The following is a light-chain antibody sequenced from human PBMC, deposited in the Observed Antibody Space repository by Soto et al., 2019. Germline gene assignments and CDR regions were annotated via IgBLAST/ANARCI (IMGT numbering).Light chain of an antibody. V-gene: IGLV2-14*02. CDR2: EVN. CDR1: SSDFGTYNF. J-gene: IGLJ1*01. CDR3: SSYTSSSTLYV. Sequence: QSALTQPASVSGSPGQSITISCTGTSSDFGTYNFVSWYQQHPGKVPKLILFEVNKRPSGVSGRFSGSKSGNTASLTISGLQAEDEADYYCSSYTSSSTLYVFGTGTKVTVL.